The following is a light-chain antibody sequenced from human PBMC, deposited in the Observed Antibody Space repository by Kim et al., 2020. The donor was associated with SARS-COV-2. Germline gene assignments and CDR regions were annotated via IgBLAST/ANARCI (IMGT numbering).Light chain of an antibody. J-gene: IGLJ2*01. Sequence: NFMLTQPHSVSESPGKTVIISCTRSSGSIASNYVQWYQQHPGSAPTTVIYEDNQRPSGVPDRFSGSIDSSSNSASLTISGLKTEDEADYYCQSYDSSNQVFGGGTQLTVL. CDR3: QSYDSSNQV. V-gene: IGLV6-57*03. CDR2: EDN. CDR1: SGSIASNY.